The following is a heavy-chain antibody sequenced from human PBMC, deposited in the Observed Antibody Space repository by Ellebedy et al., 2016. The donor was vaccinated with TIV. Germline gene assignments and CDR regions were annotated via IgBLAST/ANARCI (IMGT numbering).Heavy chain of an antibody. D-gene: IGHD6-6*01. Sequence: PGGSLRLSCAASGFTFSSYVMHWVRQAPGKGLEWVTLISYDGSNKYYADSVKGRFTISRDNSKNTLYLQMNSLRAEDTAVYYCAKDLPDLGKSIAARPQLFDYWGQGTLVTVSS. CDR2: ISYDGSNK. CDR3: AKDLPDLGKSIAARPQLFDY. CDR1: GFTFSSYV. V-gene: IGHV3-30-3*01. J-gene: IGHJ4*02.